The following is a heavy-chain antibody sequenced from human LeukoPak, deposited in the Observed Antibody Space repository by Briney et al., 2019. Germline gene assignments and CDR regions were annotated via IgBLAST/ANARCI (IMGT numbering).Heavy chain of an antibody. CDR1: GFTFSSYG. D-gene: IGHD2-8*01. CDR3: ARDSLNALYP. J-gene: IGHJ5*02. CDR2: IWFDGSVK. V-gene: IGHV3-33*01. Sequence: PGGSLRLSCAASGFTFSSYGMHWVRQAPDKGLEWVAVIWFDGSVKYYADSVKGRFTISRDNSKNTLYLQMNSLRAEDTAVYYCARDSLNALYPWGRGALVTVSS.